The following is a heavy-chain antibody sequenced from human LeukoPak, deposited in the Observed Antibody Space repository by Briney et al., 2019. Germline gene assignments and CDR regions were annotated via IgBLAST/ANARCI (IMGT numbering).Heavy chain of an antibody. CDR3: ARDAANCGGDCSYFDY. J-gene: IGHJ4*02. CDR2: IYTSGST. D-gene: IGHD2-21*02. V-gene: IGHV4-4*07. CDR1: GGSISSYY. Sequence: SETLSLTCTVSGGSISSYYWSWIRQPAGKGLEWIGRIYTSGSTNYNPSLKSRVTMSVDTSKNQFSLKLSSVTAADTAVYYCARDAANCGGDCSYFDYWGQGTLVTVSS.